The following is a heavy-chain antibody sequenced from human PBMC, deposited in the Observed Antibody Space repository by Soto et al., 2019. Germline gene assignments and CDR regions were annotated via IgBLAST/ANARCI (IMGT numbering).Heavy chain of an antibody. V-gene: IGHV3-21*01. J-gene: IGHJ3*02. CDR2: ISSSSSYI. CDR1: GFTFSSYS. CDR3: ARDLFAFVGATAFDI. D-gene: IGHD1-26*01. Sequence: PGGSLRLSCAASGFTFSSYSMNWVRQAPGKGLEWVSSISSSSSYIYYADSVKGRFTISRDNAKNSLYLQMNSLRAEDTAVYYCARDLFAFVGATAFDIWGQGTMVTVSS.